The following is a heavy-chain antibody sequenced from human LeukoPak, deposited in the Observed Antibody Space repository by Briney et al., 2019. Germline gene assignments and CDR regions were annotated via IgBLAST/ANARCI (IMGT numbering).Heavy chain of an antibody. D-gene: IGHD3-10*01. Sequence: GRSLRLSCAASGFTFDDYAMHWVRQAPGKGLEWVSGISWNSGSIGYADSVKGRFTISRDNAKNSLYLQMNSLRAEDTALYYCAKDNTMLRGEGQIDYWAREPWSPTPQ. J-gene: IGHJ4*02. V-gene: IGHV3-9*01. CDR3: AKDNTMLRGEGQIDY. CDR1: GFTFDDYA. CDR2: ISWNSGSI.